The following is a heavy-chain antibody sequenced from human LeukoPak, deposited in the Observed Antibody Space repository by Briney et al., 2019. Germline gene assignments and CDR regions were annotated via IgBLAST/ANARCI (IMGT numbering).Heavy chain of an antibody. CDR1: GFTFSSYW. D-gene: IGHD4-23*01. CDR3: ARGRPHGNDY. J-gene: IGHJ4*02. Sequence: GGSLRLSCAASGFTFSSYWMNWVRQAPGKGLVWVSRIASDGSSTTYADSVKGRFGISRDNAKNTLYLQMNSLRVEDTAVYYCARGRPHGNDYWGQGTLVTVPS. V-gene: IGHV3-74*01. CDR2: IASDGSST.